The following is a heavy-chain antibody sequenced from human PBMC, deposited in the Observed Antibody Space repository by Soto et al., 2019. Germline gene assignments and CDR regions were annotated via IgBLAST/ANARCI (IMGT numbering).Heavy chain of an antibody. V-gene: IGHV4-59*01. D-gene: IGHD3-22*01. CDR2: IYYSDSA. CDR1: GGSISSFY. Sequence: PSETLSLTCTVSGGSISSFYWSWIRQAPGKGLEWIGYIYYSDSANYNPSLKSRVVISDDTSRNQFSLRLSSVTAADTAVYYCGRGYYDTSGYSLHPWRKGILVTVST. CDR3: GRGYYDTSGYSLHP. J-gene: IGHJ5*02.